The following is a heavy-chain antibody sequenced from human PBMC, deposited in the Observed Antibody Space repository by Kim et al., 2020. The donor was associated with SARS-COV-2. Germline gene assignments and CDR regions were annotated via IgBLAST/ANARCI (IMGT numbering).Heavy chain of an antibody. CDR2: IWYDGSNK. D-gene: IGHD3-3*01. V-gene: IGHV3-33*01. CDR3: AREPITGYGLDV. Sequence: GGSLRLSCAASGFIFSSYAMIWFRQAPGEGLEWLATIWYDGSNKYYKDSVKGRFTISRDNSKNTLYLQMNSLRVEDTAVYCCAREPITGYGLDVWGQGTT. J-gene: IGHJ6*02. CDR1: GFIFSSYA.